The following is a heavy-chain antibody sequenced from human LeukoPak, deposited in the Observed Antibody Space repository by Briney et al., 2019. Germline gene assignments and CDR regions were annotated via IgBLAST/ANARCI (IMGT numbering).Heavy chain of an antibody. V-gene: IGHV3-30-3*01. CDR2: ISYDGSNK. J-gene: IGHJ4*02. D-gene: IGHD3-22*01. Sequence: GGSLRLSCAASGFTFSSYAMHWVRQAPGKGLEWVAVISYDGSNKYYADSAKGRFTISRDNSKNTLYLQMNSLRAEDTAVYYCARDDDDSSGFGDYWGQGTLVTVSS. CDR3: ARDDDDSSGFGDY. CDR1: GFTFSSYA.